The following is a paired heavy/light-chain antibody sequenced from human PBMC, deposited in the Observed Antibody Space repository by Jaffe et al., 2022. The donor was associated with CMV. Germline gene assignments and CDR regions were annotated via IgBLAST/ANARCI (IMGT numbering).Heavy chain of an antibody. D-gene: IGHD5-18*01. V-gene: IGHV1-8*01. Sequence: QVQLVQSGAEVKKPGASVKVSCKAPGDTFTSYDINWVRQASGQGLEWMGWMNPISANRGYAQKFQGRVTMTWNTSISTAYMELSSLRSEDTAVYYCARSVDTFMVGHWGQGTLVTVSS. CDR3: ARSVDTFMVGH. J-gene: IGHJ4*02. CDR1: GDTFTSYD. CDR2: MNPISANR.
Light chain of an antibody. J-gene: IGKJ1*01. CDR2: YAS. Sequence: EIVLTQSPDFQSVAPKERVTITCRASQSIGSNLHWYQQKPDQSPKLLIKYASQSISGVPSRFSGSGSGTDFTLTINSLEAEDAATYYCHQSSSLWTFGQGTKVEIK. V-gene: IGKV6-21*02. CDR1: QSIGSN. CDR3: HQSSSLWT.